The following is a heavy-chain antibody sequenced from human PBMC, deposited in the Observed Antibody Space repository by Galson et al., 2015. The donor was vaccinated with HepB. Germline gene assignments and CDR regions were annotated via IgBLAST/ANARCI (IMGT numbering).Heavy chain of an antibody. D-gene: IGHD3-3*01. V-gene: IGHV4-59*01. Sequence: RQPPGKGLEWIGYIYYSGSTNYIPSLKSRVTISVDTSKNQFSLNLSSVTAADTAVYYCTRTTYYDFWTGSFYFDYWGQGTLVTVSS. J-gene: IGHJ4*02. CDR3: TRTTYYDFWTGSFYFDY. CDR2: IYYSGST.